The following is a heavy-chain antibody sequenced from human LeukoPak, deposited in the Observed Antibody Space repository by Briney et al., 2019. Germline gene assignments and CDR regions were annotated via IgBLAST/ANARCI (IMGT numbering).Heavy chain of an antibody. J-gene: IGHJ4*02. CDR3: AREHYYDSSGYLYFDY. CDR2: ISSSSSYI. CDR1: GFTFSSYS. Sequence: GGSLTLSCAASGFTFSSYSMNWVRQAPGKGLEWVSSISSSSSYIYYADSVKGRFTISRDNAKNSLYLQMNSLRAEDTAVYYCAREHYYDSSGYLYFDYWAREPWSPSPQ. D-gene: IGHD3-22*01. V-gene: IGHV3-21*01.